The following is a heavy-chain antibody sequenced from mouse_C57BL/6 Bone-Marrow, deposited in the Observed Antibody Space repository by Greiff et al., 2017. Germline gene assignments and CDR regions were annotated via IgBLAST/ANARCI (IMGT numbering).Heavy chain of an antibody. V-gene: IGHV1-26*01. CDR3: ARDYYGSSWYFDD. CDR1: GYTFTDYY. Sequence: VQLQQSGPELVKPGASVKISCKASGYTFTDYYMNWVKQSHGKSLEWIGDINPNNGGTRYNQKFKGKATLTVDKSSSTAYMEHRRLTSEGSAVYDYARDYYGSSWYFDDRGQGKILTVSS. D-gene: IGHD1-1*01. J-gene: IGHJ2*01. CDR2: INPNNGGT.